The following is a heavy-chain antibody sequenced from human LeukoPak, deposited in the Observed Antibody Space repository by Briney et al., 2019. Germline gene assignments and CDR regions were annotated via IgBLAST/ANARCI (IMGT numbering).Heavy chain of an antibody. CDR3: VRDRGDGYNQIDY. CDR2: IWYDGSNE. Sequence: PGGSLRLSCAASGFTFRNHGMHWVRQAPGKGLEWAAVIWYDGSNEHYADPGKGRFTISRDNSKNTLYLQMNSLRTEDTAVYYCVRDRGDGYNQIDYWGQGTLVTVSS. D-gene: IGHD5-24*01. J-gene: IGHJ4*02. V-gene: IGHV3-30*19. CDR1: GFTFRNHG.